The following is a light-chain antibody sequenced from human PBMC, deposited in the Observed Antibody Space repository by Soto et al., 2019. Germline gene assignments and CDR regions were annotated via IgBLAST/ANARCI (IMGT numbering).Light chain of an antibody. CDR3: QSYDSSLSAYV. Sequence: QSVLTQPPSVSGAPGQRVTISCTGSSSNLGSIYDVHWYQQLPGTAPKLLIYANVNRPSGVPDRFSGSKSGTSASLAISGLQAEDEADYYCQSYDSSLSAYVFGAGTKLTVL. CDR1: SSNLGSIYD. V-gene: IGLV1-40*01. CDR2: ANV. J-gene: IGLJ1*01.